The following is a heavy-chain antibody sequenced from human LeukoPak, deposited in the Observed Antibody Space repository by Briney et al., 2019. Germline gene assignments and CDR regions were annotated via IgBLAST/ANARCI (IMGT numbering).Heavy chain of an antibody. CDR2: ISDST. V-gene: IGHV3-23*01. J-gene: IGHJ4*02. Sequence: GGSLRVSCAASGFTFSNYGMNWVSQAPGEGLEWVSLISDSTWYADSVKGRFTISRDVSQNTLYLQMNSLRAEDTAVYYCAKDRRSYGGTSFDSWGQGTLVTVSS. D-gene: IGHD4-23*01. CDR1: GFTFSNYG. CDR3: AKDRRSYGGTSFDS.